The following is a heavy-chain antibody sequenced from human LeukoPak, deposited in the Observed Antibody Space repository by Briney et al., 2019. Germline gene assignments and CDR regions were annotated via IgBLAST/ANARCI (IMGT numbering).Heavy chain of an antibody. CDR2: IIPIFGTA. D-gene: IGHD3-10*01. CDR3: ARGPYYGSGSYWYYMDV. J-gene: IGHJ6*03. V-gene: IGHV1-69*05. Sequence: SVKVSCKASGGTFSSYAISWVRQAPGQGLEWMGGIIPIFGTANYAQKFQGRVTITRNTSISTAYMELSSLRSEDTAVYYCARGPYYGSGSYWYYMDVWGKGTTVTVSS. CDR1: GGTFSSYA.